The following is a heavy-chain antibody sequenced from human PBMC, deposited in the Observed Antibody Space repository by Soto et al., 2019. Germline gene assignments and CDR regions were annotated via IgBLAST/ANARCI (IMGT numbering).Heavy chain of an antibody. V-gene: IGHV3-21*01. J-gene: IGHJ3*02. CDR1: GFTFSSYS. Sequence: EVQLVESGGGLVKPGGSLRLSCAASGFTFSSYSMNWIRQAPGKGLEWVSSISSSSSYIYYADSVKGRFTISRDNAKNSLYLQMNSLRAEDTAVYYCARPIRTDWVTKYGDGGYDAFDIWGQGTMVTVSS. D-gene: IGHD4-17*01. CDR2: ISSSSSYI. CDR3: ARPIRTDWVTKYGDGGYDAFDI.